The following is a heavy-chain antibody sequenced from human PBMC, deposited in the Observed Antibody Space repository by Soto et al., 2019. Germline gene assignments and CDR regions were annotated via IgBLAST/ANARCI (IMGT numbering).Heavy chain of an antibody. CDR2: VFSSGTT. D-gene: IGHD2-15*01. J-gene: IGHJ4*02. Sequence: SETLSLTCAVSGGSISGSGHYYSWIRQPPGKGLEWLGTVFSSGTTYYNPSFTSRLTMSVDTSRNEVSLKMTSMTAADTSVYYCAIAVGYCSATSCYPFGIWGQGSLVTVSS. CDR1: GGSISGSGHY. V-gene: IGHV4-39*01. CDR3: AIAVGYCSATSCYPFGI.